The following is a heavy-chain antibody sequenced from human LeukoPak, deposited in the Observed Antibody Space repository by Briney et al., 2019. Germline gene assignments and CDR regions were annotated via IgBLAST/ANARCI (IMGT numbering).Heavy chain of an antibody. D-gene: IGHD1-14*01. Sequence: GGSLRLSCAASGFTLSSSAMSWVRQAPGKGLEYVSAIATVATYYADSVKGRFTIPRDNSKNTLYLQMNSLRAEDTAVYYCASRRPYYFDYWGQGTLVTVSS. CDR3: ASRRPYYFDY. V-gene: IGHV3-23*01. CDR2: IATVAT. J-gene: IGHJ4*02. CDR1: GFTLSSSA.